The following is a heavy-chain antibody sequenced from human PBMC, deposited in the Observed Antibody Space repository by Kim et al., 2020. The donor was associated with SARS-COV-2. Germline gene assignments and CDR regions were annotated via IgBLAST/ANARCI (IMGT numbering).Heavy chain of an antibody. CDR2: ISSSSSTI. CDR3: ARSLGSSWREYSSLWFDP. J-gene: IGHJ5*02. CDR1: GFTFSSYS. V-gene: IGHV3-48*02. D-gene: IGHD6-13*01. Sequence: GGSLRLSCAASGFTFSSYSMNWVRQAPGKGLEWVSYISSSSSTIYYADSVKGRFTISRDNAKNSLYLQMNSLRDEDTAVYYCARSLGSSWREYSSLWFDPWGQGTLVTVSS.